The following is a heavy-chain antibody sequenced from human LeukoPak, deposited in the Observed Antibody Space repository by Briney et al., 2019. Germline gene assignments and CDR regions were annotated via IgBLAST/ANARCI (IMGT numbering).Heavy chain of an antibody. V-gene: IGHV3-53*05. D-gene: IGHD1-26*01. CDR3: ALAGGSYVGALDY. Sequence: PGGSLRLSCAASGFTVSGNYMSWVRQAPGKGLEWVSVIYSGGDTYSADSVKGRFTISRDNAKNSLYLQMNSLRAEDMALYYCALAGGSYVGALDYWGQGTLVTVSS. CDR1: GFTVSGNY. CDR2: IYSGGDT. J-gene: IGHJ4*02.